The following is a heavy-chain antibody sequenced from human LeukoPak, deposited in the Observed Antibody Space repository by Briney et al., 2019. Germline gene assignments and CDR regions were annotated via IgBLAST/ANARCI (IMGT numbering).Heavy chain of an antibody. Sequence: GGSLRLSCAASGFTLSNAWMSWVRQAPGKGLEWVGRIKSKTDGGTTDYAAPVKGRFTISRDDSKNTLYLQMNSLKTEDTAVYYCTTDMGHYYGSGSYDYWGQGTLVTVSS. CDR1: GFTLSNAW. V-gene: IGHV3-15*01. CDR3: TTDMGHYYGSGSYDY. CDR2: IKSKTDGGTT. D-gene: IGHD3-10*01. J-gene: IGHJ4*02.